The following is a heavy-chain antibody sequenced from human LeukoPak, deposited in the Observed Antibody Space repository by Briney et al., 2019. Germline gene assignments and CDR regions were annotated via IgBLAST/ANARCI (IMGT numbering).Heavy chain of an antibody. V-gene: IGHV3-30-3*01. Sequence: PGGSLRLSCAASGFTFSSYAMHWVRQAPGKGLEWVAVISYDGSNKYYADSVKGRFTISRDNSKNTLYLQMNSLRAEDTAVYYCARGDVVVPAAIGLTVQHWRQGTLVTVSS. J-gene: IGHJ1*01. D-gene: IGHD2-2*01. CDR2: ISYDGSNK. CDR1: GFTFSSYA. CDR3: ARGDVVVPAAIGLTVQH.